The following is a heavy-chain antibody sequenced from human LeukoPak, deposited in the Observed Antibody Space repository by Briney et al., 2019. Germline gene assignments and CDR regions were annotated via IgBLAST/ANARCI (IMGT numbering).Heavy chain of an antibody. D-gene: IGHD3-22*01. CDR1: GLTLNSYG. V-gene: IGHV3-30*18. CDR2: ISNDGSNK. J-gene: IGHJ4*02. CDR3: TKDRYCDSTSCPTDY. Sequence: GGSLRLSCVASGLTLNSYGMHWVRQAPGKGLEWVAAISNDGSNKYYGDSVKGRFTISRDNPKNTVYLQMNSLRAEDTAVYYSTKDRYCDSTSCPTDYWGQGTLVIVSS.